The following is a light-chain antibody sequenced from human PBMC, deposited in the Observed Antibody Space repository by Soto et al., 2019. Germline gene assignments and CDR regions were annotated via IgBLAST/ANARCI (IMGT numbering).Light chain of an antibody. CDR3: QQYDSSPLT. J-gene: IGKJ4*01. V-gene: IGKV3-20*01. CDR1: QSVTSNY. Sequence: EIVLTQSPGTLSVAPEERATLSCRASQSVTSNYLAWYQQRPGPAPRLLIYGASNRATGVPDRFSGSESGTDFTLTISRLEPEDFAVYYCQQYDSSPLTFGGGTKLEIK. CDR2: GAS.